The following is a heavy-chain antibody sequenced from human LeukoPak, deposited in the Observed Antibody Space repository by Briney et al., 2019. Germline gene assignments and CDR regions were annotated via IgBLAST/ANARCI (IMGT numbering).Heavy chain of an antibody. CDR3: ARAVVVTEPNWFDP. D-gene: IGHD2-15*01. CDR1: GSRFTSYW. CDR2: IYPGESET. V-gene: IGHV5-51*01. J-gene: IGHJ5*02. Sequence: GEPLQTSCQGSGSRFTSYWIGWMRQMPGKGREWMGIIYPGESETRYSPSFQGQVTISADKSISTAYLQWSSLKASDTAMYYCARAVVVTEPNWFDPWGQGTLVTVSS.